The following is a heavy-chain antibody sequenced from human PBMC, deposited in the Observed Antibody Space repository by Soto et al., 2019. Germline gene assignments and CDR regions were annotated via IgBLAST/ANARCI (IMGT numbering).Heavy chain of an antibody. CDR3: ARDYGDLVNWFDP. CDR1: GGSISSGDYY. D-gene: IGHD4-17*01. J-gene: IGHJ5*02. CDR2: IYYSGST. V-gene: IGHV4-30-4*01. Sequence: QVQLQESGPGLVKPSQTLSLTCTVSGGSISSGDYYWSWIRQPPGKGLEWIGYIYYSGSTYYNPSLKSRFTITVDTSKNQFSLKLSYVTAADTAVYYCARDYGDLVNWFDPWGQGTLVTVSS.